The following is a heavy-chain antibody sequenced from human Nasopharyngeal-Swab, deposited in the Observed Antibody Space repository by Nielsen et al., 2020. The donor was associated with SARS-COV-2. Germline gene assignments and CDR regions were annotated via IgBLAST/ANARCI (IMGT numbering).Heavy chain of an antibody. V-gene: IGHV3-30*18. CDR2: ISYDGSNK. Sequence: GESMTISCAASGFTFSSYGMHWVRQAPGKGLEWVAVISYDGSNKYYADSVKGRFTISRDNSKNTLYLQMNSLRAEDTAVYYCAKDQGSSSLDYWGQGTLVTVSS. CDR1: GFTFSSYG. D-gene: IGHD6-6*01. J-gene: IGHJ4*02. CDR3: AKDQGSSSLDY.